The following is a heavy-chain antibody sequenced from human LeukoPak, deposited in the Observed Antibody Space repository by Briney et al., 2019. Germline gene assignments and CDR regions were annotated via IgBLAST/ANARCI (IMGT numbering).Heavy chain of an antibody. Sequence: GGSLRLSCAASGFTVSSNYMSWVRQAPGKGLEWVSVIYSGGSTYYADSAKGRFTISRDNSKNTLYLQMNSLRAEDTAVYYCGTQLGYTFGGVIPGGYWGQGTLVTVSS. D-gene: IGHD3-16*02. J-gene: IGHJ4*02. CDR1: GFTVSSNY. CDR3: GTQLGYTFGGVIPGGY. V-gene: IGHV3-66*01. CDR2: IYSGGST.